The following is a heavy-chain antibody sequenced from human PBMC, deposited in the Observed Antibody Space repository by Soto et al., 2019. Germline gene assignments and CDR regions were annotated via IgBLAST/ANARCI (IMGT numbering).Heavy chain of an antibody. Sequence: SETLSLTWAVSGGSISSGCYSWSWIRQPPGKGLEWIGYIYHSGSTYYNPSLKSRVTISVDRSKNQFSLKLSSVTAADTAVYYCARGNVVAIDYWGQGTLVTVSS. J-gene: IGHJ4*02. D-gene: IGHD2-21*01. CDR1: GGSISSGCYS. CDR2: IYHSGST. CDR3: ARGNVVAIDY. V-gene: IGHV4-30-2*01.